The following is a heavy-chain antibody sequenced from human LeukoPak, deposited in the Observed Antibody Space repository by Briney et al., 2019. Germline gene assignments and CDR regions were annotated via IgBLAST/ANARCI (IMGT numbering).Heavy chain of an antibody. CDR2: LSGGGVNT. V-gene: IGHV3-23*01. Sequence: GGSLRLSCAASGFTFSSYAMNWVRQAPGMGLEWVSGLSGGGVNTNYADSVKGRFTISRDNSKNTVYLQMDSLRAEDTAVFYCARGLVDYASFSYYFDYWGHGALVTVSS. CDR3: ARGLVDYASFSYYFDY. D-gene: IGHD4/OR15-4a*01. CDR1: GFTFSSYA. J-gene: IGHJ4*01.